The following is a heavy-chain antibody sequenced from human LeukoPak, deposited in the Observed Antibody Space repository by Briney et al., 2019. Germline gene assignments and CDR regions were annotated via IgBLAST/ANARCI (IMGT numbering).Heavy chain of an antibody. V-gene: IGHV1-8*01. J-gene: IGHJ4*02. CDR2: MNPNSGNT. CDR3: ARGGSMVRGVIIRKFDY. D-gene: IGHD3-10*01. CDR1: RYTFTSYD. Sequence: GASVKVSCKASRYTFTSYDINWVRQATGQGLEWMGWMNPNSGNTGYAQKFQGRVTMTRNTSISTAYMELSSLRSEDTAVYYCARGGSMVRGVIIRKFDYWGQGTLVTVSS.